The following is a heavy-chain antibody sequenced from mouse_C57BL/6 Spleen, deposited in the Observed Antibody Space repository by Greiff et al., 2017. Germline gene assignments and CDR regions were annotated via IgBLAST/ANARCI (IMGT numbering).Heavy chain of an antibody. CDR2: IHPNSGST. D-gene: IGHD1-1*01. V-gene: IGHV1-64*01. CDR1: GYTFTSYW. Sequence: VQLQQPGAELVKPGASVTLSCKASGYTFTSYWMHWVKQRPGQGLEWIGMIHPNSGSTNYNEKFKSKATLTVDKSSSTAYMQLSSLTSEDSAVYYCAKDYYGSSYFAYWGQGTLVTVSA. CDR3: AKDYYGSSYFAY. J-gene: IGHJ3*01.